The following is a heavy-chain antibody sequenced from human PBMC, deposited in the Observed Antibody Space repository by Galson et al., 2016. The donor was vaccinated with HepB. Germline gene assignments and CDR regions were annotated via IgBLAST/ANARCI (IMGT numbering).Heavy chain of an antibody. CDR1: GFSFDDYA. V-gene: IGHV3-9*01. D-gene: IGHD1-26*01. CDR2: ISWNSGTI. J-gene: IGHJ6*02. CDR3: TKDRSRSTFYHYAMDD. Sequence: SLRLSCAGSGFSFDDYAMHWVRQAPGKGLEWVSGISWNSGTIGYVDSVKGRFTISRDNAKNSLYLQMNSLRGEDTALYYCTKDRSRSTFYHYAMDDWGQGTTVTVSS.